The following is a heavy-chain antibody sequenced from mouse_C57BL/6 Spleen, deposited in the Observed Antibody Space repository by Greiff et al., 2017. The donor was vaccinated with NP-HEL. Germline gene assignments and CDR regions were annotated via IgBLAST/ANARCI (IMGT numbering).Heavy chain of an antibody. Sequence: QVQLQQPGAELVKPGASVKMSCKASGYTFTSYWITWVKQRPGQGLEWIGDIYPGSGSTNYNEKFKSKATLTVDTSSSTAYMQLSSLTSEDSAVYYCARSGRSSRSFDVWGTGTTVTVSS. J-gene: IGHJ1*03. CDR2: IYPGSGST. D-gene: IGHD1-1*01. CDR1: GYTFTSYW. CDR3: ARSGRSSRSFDV. V-gene: IGHV1-55*01.